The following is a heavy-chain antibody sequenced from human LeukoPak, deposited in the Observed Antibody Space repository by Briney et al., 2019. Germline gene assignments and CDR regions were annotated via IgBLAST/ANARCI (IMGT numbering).Heavy chain of an antibody. CDR1: GFTFSSYS. D-gene: IGHD1-1*01. Sequence: GGSLRLSCAASGFTFSSYSMNWVRQAPGKGLEWVSSISSSSSYLYYADSVKGRFTISGDNAKNSLYLQMNSLRAEDTAVYYCARVNGAGAFDIWGQGTMVTVSS. J-gene: IGHJ3*02. CDR2: ISSSSSYL. V-gene: IGHV3-21*01. CDR3: ARVNGAGAFDI.